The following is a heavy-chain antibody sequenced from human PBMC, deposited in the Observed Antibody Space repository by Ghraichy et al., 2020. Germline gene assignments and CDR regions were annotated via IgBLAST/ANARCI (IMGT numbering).Heavy chain of an antibody. V-gene: IGHV3-7*03. D-gene: IGHD6-19*01. CDR3: ARRVAVAGTWIWYFDL. CDR2: VKPDEGEK. CDR1: GFTFSTSW. J-gene: IGHJ2*01. Sequence: GGSLRLSCEASGFTFSTSWMTWVRQAPGKGLEWVANVKPDEGEKDYVDSVKGRFTISRDNGNNSVYLQMNSLRADDTAVYYCARRVAVAGTWIWYFDLWGRGTLVPVSS.